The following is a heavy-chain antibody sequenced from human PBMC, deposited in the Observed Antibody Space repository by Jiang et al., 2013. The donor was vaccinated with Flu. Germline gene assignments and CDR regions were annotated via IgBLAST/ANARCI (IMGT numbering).Heavy chain of an antibody. CDR2: INTNNGNP. CDR3: ARDGDILVMHARGPDH. Sequence: QSGSELKKPGASVKLSCKASGYTFTSYAIIWVRQAPGQGLEWLGWINTNNGNPAYAQGFTGRFVFSLDSSVRTAYLQISSLKAEDTAVYYCARDGDILVMHARGPDHWGQGTLLTVSS. D-gene: IGHD2-8*02. V-gene: IGHV7-4-1*02. J-gene: IGHJ4*02. CDR1: GYTFTSYA.